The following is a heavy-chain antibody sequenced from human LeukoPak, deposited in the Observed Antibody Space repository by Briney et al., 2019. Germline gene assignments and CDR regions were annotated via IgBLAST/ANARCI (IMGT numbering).Heavy chain of an antibody. CDR2: ISENSGDT. CDR1: GFTFSASY. V-gene: IGHV3-11*06. CDR3: ARDPRTVRI. D-gene: IGHD1-1*01. Sequence: TGGSLRLSCVASGFTFSASYMTWVRQPPGKGLEWLSYISENSGDTNYADSVKGRFTVSRDNAKNSLYLQMNSLRVEDTAVYHCARDPRTVRIWGQGTLVTVSS. J-gene: IGHJ4*02.